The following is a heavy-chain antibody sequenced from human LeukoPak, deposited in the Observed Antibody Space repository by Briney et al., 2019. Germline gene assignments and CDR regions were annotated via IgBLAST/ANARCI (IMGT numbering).Heavy chain of an antibody. CDR3: AKDERRIAATGSWGFDH. J-gene: IGHJ4*02. D-gene: IGHD6-13*01. Sequence: GGSLRLSCVTSGFSFDDYTMHWVRRVPGKGLQWVSLISWDGTTTYYADSMKGRFTISRDNTKNSLYLDLTSLRTDDTALYYCAKDERRIAATGSWGFDHWGQGTLVTVSS. CDR2: ISWDGTTT. V-gene: IGHV3-43*01. CDR1: GFSFDDYT.